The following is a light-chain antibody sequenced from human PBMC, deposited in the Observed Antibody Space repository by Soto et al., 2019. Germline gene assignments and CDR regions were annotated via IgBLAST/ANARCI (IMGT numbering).Light chain of an antibody. CDR2: GAS. V-gene: IGKV3-20*01. J-gene: IGKJ1*01. Sequence: EIVLTQSPGILALSPGERATLSCRASQSVPSKYLAWYQQNPGQAPRLLIYGASNRATGIPDKFSGSGSGTDFTLTISRLEPEDFAVYYCQQYGTSPRTFGQGTKVDI. CDR1: QSVPSKY. CDR3: QQYGTSPRT.